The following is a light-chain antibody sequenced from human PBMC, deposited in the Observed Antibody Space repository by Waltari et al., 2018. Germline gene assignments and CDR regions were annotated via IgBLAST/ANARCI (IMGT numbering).Light chain of an antibody. V-gene: IGLV2-23*01. CDR3: CSYEGSSDCV. Sequence: QSALTQPASVSGSPGQSITISCTGTSSDVGSYNLVSWHQQHPGKAPKLMTYEGRKRRSGVPNPFCGSKSGNADSLTSSGLQAEDEADYYACSYEGSSDCVFGRETKLTVL. CDR2: EGR. J-gene: IGLJ3*02. CDR1: SSDVGSYNL.